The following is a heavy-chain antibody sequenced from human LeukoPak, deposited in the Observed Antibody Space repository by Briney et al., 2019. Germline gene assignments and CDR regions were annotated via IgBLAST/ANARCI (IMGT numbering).Heavy chain of an antibody. D-gene: IGHD3-22*01. CDR2: ISYDGSNK. V-gene: IGHV3-30-3*01. Sequence: GGSLRLSCAASGFTFSSYAMHWVRQAPGKGLEWVAVISYDGSNKYYADSVKGRFTISGDNSKNTLYLRMNSLRAEDTAVYYCARTYDSSGYAIDYWGQGTLVIVSS. CDR1: GFTFSSYA. J-gene: IGHJ4*02. CDR3: ARTYDSSGYAIDY.